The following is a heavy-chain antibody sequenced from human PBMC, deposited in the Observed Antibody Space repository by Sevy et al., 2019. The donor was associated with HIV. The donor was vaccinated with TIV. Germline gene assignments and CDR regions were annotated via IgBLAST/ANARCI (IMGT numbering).Heavy chain of an antibody. Sequence: SETLSLTCAVSGGSINSNNWWSWVRQPPGKGLEWIGEIYHSGSINYNPSLKSRVTISVDKSKKRFSLKVNSVTAADTAGYYWAGGVWWGELGGGYFDYWGQGTLVTVSS. CDR2: IYHSGSI. CDR3: AGGVWWGELGGGYFDY. D-gene: IGHD3-10*01. J-gene: IGHJ4*02. V-gene: IGHV4-4*02. CDR1: GGSINSNNW.